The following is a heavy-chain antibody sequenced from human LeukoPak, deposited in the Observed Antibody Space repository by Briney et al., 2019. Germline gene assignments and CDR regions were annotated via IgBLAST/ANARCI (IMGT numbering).Heavy chain of an antibody. Sequence: GGSLRLSCAASGFTVSSNYMSWVRQAPGKGLEWVSVIYSGGSTYYADSVKGRFTISRDNAKNSLHLQMNSLRAEDTAVYYCARDEKDSGAYHLGHYFDYWGQGTPVTVSS. CDR1: GFTVSSNY. D-gene: IGHD3-22*01. CDR3: ARDEKDSGAYHLGHYFDY. V-gene: IGHV3-53*01. CDR2: IYSGGST. J-gene: IGHJ4*02.